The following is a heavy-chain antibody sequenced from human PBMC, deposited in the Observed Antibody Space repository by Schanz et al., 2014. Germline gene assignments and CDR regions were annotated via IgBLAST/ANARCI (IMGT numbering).Heavy chain of an antibody. D-gene: IGHD3-10*01. V-gene: IGHV3-23*01. Sequence: DVHLLESGGGLVQPGGSLRLSCAASGFTFSSYAMTWVRQAPGMGLEWVSAISGRDGSTYYADSVRGRFTISRDNSKNTLYLQMNSLRAEDTAVYYCAKGRFGELSAFDIWGQGTMVTVSS. J-gene: IGHJ3*02. CDR3: AKGRFGELSAFDI. CDR2: ISGRDGST. CDR1: GFTFSSYA.